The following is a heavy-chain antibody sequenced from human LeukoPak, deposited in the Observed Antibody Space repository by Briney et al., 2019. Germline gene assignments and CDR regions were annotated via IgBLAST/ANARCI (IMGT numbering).Heavy chain of an antibody. CDR3: ARLGYCDSSSCYLHYHYYMDV. J-gene: IGHJ6*03. Sequence: SETLSLTCTVSGGSISSSSSYYWGWIRQPPGKGLEWTGSIFYSGNTHYNPSLKSRVTISVDTSKNQFSLKLSSVTASDTAMYYCARLGYCDSSSCYLHYHYYMDVWGKGTTVTVSS. CDR2: IFYSGNT. CDR1: GGSISSSSSYY. D-gene: IGHD2-2*01. V-gene: IGHV4-39*01.